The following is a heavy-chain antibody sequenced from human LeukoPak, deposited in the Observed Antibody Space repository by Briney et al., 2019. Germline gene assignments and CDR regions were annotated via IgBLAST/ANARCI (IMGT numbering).Heavy chain of an antibody. J-gene: IGHJ6*02. V-gene: IGHV3-23*01. CDR2: ISGSGNST. CDR3: ASPTHFPPPYYYGMDV. CDR1: GFTFSNYA. Sequence: GGSLRLSCAASGFTFSNYAMSWVRQSPGRGLEWVSRISGSGNSTYYADSVKGRFAISRDNSKKTLYLQMNSMRAEDAAIYYCASPTHFPPPYYYGMDVWGQGTTVTVSS. D-gene: IGHD3-3*02.